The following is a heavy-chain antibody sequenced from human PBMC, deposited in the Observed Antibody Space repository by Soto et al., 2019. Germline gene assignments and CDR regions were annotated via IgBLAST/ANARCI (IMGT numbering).Heavy chain of an antibody. J-gene: IGHJ5*02. D-gene: IGHD6-19*01. CDR2: IIPIFGTA. CDR1: GGTFSSYA. V-gene: IGHV1-69*13. Sequence: SVKVSCKASGGTFSSYAISWVRQAPGQGLEWMGGIIPIFGTANYAQKFQGRVTITADESTSTAYMELSSLRSEDTAVYYCARDSQLAVAGPGLNWFDPWGQGTLVTVSS. CDR3: ARDSQLAVAGPGLNWFDP.